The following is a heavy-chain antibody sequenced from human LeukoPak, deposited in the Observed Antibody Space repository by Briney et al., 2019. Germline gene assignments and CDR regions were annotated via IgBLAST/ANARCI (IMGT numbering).Heavy chain of an antibody. CDR3: AASIWRTFIDY. D-gene: IGHD3-3*02. Sequence: SETLSLTCTVSGDSISRYYCSWIRQPPGKGLEWLGYITYTGSTNYNPSLKSRVTISIDTSKMQFSLRVNSVTAADTAVYFCAASIWRTFIDYWGQGSLLTVSS. J-gene: IGHJ4*02. V-gene: IGHV4-59*01. CDR1: GDSISRYY. CDR2: ITYTGST.